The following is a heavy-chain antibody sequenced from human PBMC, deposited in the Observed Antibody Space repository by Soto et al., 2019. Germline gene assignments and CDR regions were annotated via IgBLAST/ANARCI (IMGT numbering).Heavy chain of an antibody. V-gene: IGHV1-3*01. D-gene: IGHD2-2*01. CDR1: GYTFNSYA. Sequence: ASVKVSCKASGYTFNSYAMHWARQAPGQRLEWMGWINAGNGNTKYSQKFQGRVTITRDTSASTAYMELSSLRSEDTAVYYCARPGYCSSTSCYAPLFDYWGQGTLVTVSS. CDR2: INAGNGNT. J-gene: IGHJ4*02. CDR3: ARPGYCSSTSCYAPLFDY.